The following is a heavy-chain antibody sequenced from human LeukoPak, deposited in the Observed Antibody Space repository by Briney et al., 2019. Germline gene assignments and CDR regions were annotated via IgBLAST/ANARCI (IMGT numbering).Heavy chain of an antibody. CDR2: THYSGST. V-gene: IGHV4-39*01. CDR1: GGSISSSSYY. Sequence: SETLSLTCTVSGGSISSSSYYRGWIRQPPGKGLEWIGSTHYSGSTYYNPSLKSRVTISVDTSKNQFSLKLSSVTAADTAVYYCGAGIAAAGTPYWGQGTLVTVSS. J-gene: IGHJ4*02. D-gene: IGHD6-13*01. CDR3: GAGIAAAGTPY.